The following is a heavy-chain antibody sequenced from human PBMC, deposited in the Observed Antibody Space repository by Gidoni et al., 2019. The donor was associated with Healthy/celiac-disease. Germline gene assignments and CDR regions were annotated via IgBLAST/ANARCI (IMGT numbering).Heavy chain of an antibody. CDR3: AKAFVASPMVYNAFDI. V-gene: IGHV3-9*01. CDR1: GFTFDDYA. J-gene: IGHJ3*02. D-gene: IGHD2-8*01. Sequence: EVQLVESGGGLVQPGRSLRLSCAASGFTFDDYAMHWVRQAPGKGLEWVSGISWNRGSIGYADSVKGRFTISRDNAKNSLYLQMNSLRAEDTALYYCAKAFVASPMVYNAFDIWGQGTMVTVSS. CDR2: ISWNRGSI.